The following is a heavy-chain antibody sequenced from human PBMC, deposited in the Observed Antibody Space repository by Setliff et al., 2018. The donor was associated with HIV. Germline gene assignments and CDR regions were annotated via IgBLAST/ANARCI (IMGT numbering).Heavy chain of an antibody. V-gene: IGHV2-5*01. Sequence: SGPTLVNPTQTLTLTCTFSGFSLSTSGVGVGWIRQPPGQALEWLALIYWNDDKRYSPSLKSRLSITKDTSKNQVVLTMTNMDPVDTATYYCAHHIRYFDWLLSEYFDYWGQGTLVTVSS. CDR1: GFSLSTSGVG. D-gene: IGHD3-9*01. CDR2: IYWNDDK. J-gene: IGHJ4*02. CDR3: AHHIRYFDWLLSEYFDY.